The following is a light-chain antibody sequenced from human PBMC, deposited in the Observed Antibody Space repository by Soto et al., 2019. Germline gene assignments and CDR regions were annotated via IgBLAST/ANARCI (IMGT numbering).Light chain of an antibody. CDR3: QAWDSSTVV. CDR2: QDT. CDR1: KLGHKY. Sequence: SYELTQAPSVSVSPGQTASITCSGDKLGHKYACWYQQKPDQSPVLVIYQDTKRPSGIPERYSGSNSGNTATLTISGTQAMDEADYYCQAWDSSTVVFGGGTKLTVL. V-gene: IGLV3-1*01. J-gene: IGLJ2*01.